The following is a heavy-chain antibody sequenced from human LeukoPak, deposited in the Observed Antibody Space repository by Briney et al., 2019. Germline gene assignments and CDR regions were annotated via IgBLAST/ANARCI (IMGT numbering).Heavy chain of an antibody. Sequence: SVKVSCKASGGTFSSYAISWVRQAPGQGLEWMGGIIPIFGTANYAQKFQGRVTITADESTSIVYMELSSLRSEDTAVYYCARDYVVVPAALYYFDYWGQGTLVTVSS. CDR2: IIPIFGTA. D-gene: IGHD2-2*01. CDR1: GGTFSSYA. CDR3: ARDYVVVPAALYYFDY. V-gene: IGHV1-69*13. J-gene: IGHJ4*02.